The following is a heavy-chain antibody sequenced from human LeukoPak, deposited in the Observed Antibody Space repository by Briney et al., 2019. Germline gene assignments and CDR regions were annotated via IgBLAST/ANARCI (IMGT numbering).Heavy chain of an antibody. D-gene: IGHD3-16*01. CDR2: IYTSGST. CDR1: GGSISSGSYY. CDR3: ARDGAQSFDY. V-gene: IGHV4-61*02. J-gene: IGHJ4*02. Sequence: PSQTLSLTCTVSGGSISSGSYYWSWIRQPAGKGLEWIGRIYTSGSTNYNPSLKSRVTISVDTSKNQFSLKLSSVTAADTAVYYCARDGAQSFDYWGQGTLVTVSS.